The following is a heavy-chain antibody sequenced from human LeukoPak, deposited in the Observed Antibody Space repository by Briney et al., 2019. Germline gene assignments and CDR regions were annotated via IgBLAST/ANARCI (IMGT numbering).Heavy chain of an antibody. CDR2: IYHTGST. CDR3: AGLHGYSYGYIGY. J-gene: IGHJ4*02. CDR1: GYFISSGFY. D-gene: IGHD5-18*01. Sequence: PSETLSLTCTVSGYFISSGFYWGWIRQPPGEGLEWIGSIYHTGSTYYSLSLKSRVTISVDTSKNQLYLKLSSVTAADTAVYYCAGLHGYSYGYIGYWGQGTLVTVSS. V-gene: IGHV4-38-2*02.